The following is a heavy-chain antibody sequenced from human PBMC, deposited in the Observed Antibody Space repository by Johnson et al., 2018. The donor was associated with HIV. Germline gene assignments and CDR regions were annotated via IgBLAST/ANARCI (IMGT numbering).Heavy chain of an antibody. V-gene: IGHV3-33*06. CDR2: IWYDGSNK. D-gene: IGHD3-22*01. J-gene: IGHJ3*02. Sequence: QMQLVESGGGVVQPGRSLRLSCAASGFTFSYYGMHWVRQAPGKGLEWVAVIWYDGSNKYSADSVRGRFTISRDNSKNTLYLQMNSLRTEDTAMYYCAKGQSSGYPKDAFDIWGRGTIVTISS. CDR1: GFTFSYYG. CDR3: AKGQSSGYPKDAFDI.